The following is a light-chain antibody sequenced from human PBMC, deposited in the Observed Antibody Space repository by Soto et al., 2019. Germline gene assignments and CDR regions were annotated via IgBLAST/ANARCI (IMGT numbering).Light chain of an antibody. CDR3: QQYGSSPVT. V-gene: IGKV3-20*01. Sequence: EMVLTQSPGTLSLSPGERATLSCRASQSVSSSYLAWYQQKPGQAPRLLIYGASSRATRSPDRFSGSASWKHLTLTISRLLPEDYTFWYCQQYGSSPVTFGQGTKVEI. J-gene: IGKJ1*01. CDR2: GAS. CDR1: QSVSSSY.